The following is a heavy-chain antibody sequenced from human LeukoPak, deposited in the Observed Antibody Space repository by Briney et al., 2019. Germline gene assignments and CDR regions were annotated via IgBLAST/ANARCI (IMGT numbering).Heavy chain of an antibody. D-gene: IGHD3-10*01. V-gene: IGHV4-31*11. J-gene: IGHJ4*02. CDR2: IYYSGST. CDR1: GGSFSGYY. CDR3: ARVGGTSGSYEDGYYFDY. Sequence: PSETLSLTCAAYGGSFSGYYWSWIRQHPGKGLEWIGYIYYSGSTYYNPSLKSRVTISVDASKNQFSLKLGSVTAADTAVYYCARVGGTSGSYEDGYYFDYWGQGTLVTVSS.